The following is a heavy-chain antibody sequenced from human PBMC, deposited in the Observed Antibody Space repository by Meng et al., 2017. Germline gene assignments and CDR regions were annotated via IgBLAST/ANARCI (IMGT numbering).Heavy chain of an antibody. CDR2: ISSSSSYI. CDR3: ARAGYSSGWRLN. V-gene: IGHV3-21*01. J-gene: IGHJ4*02. Sequence: GESLKISCAASGFTFSSYEMNWVRQAPGKGLEWVSPISSSSSYIYYADSVKGRFTISRDNAKNSLYLQMNSLRAEDTAVYYCARAGYSSGWRLNWGQGTLVTVSS. D-gene: IGHD6-19*01. CDR1: GFTFSSYE.